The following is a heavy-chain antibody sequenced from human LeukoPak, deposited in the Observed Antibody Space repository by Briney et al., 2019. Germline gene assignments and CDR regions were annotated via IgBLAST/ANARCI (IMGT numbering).Heavy chain of an antibody. CDR1: GASISSGSYY. J-gene: IGHJ4*02. D-gene: IGHD5-24*01. Sequence: SETLSLTCTVSGASISSGSYYWSWIRQPAGKGLEWIGRIYTSGSTNYNPSLKSRVTISVDTSKNQFSLKLSSVTAADTAVYYCARERGGTIIDYWGQGTLVTVSS. CDR3: ARERGGTIIDY. V-gene: IGHV4-61*02. CDR2: IYTSGST.